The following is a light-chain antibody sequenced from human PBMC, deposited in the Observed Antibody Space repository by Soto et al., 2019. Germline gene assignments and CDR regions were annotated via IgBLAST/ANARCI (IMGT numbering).Light chain of an antibody. CDR1: QSVGSA. Sequence: EIVLTQSPGTLSLSPGKRATLSCRTSQSVGSALAWYQQKPGQAPRLLIYDASNRATGIPARFSGSGSGTEFTLTISSLQSEDIAVYYCQQYNKWTFGQGTKVDIK. V-gene: IGKV3D-15*01. J-gene: IGKJ1*01. CDR2: DAS. CDR3: QQYNKWT.